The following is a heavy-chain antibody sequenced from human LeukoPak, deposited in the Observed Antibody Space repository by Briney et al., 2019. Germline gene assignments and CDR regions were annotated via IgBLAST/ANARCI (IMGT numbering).Heavy chain of an antibody. V-gene: IGHV4-61*02. D-gene: IGHD4-23*01. J-gene: IGHJ3*02. CDR1: GGSISSGSYY. CDR3: ARVSGGNGCCAFDI. Sequence: SETLSLTCTVSGGSISSGSYYWSWIRQPAGKGLEWIGRIYISGSTKYNPSLKSRVTISVDTSKNQFSLKLSSVTAADTAVYYCARVSGGNGCCAFDIWGQGTMVTVSS. CDR2: IYISGST.